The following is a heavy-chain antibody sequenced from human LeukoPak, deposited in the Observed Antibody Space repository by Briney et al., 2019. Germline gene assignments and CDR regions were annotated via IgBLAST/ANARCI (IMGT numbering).Heavy chain of an antibody. CDR2: ISSRSSII. D-gene: IGHD3-22*01. CDR3: AREAGRGMIVVAGDAFDI. J-gene: IGHJ3*02. Sequence: GGSLRLSCAASGFTFSSYSMNWVRQAPGKGLEWVSYISSRSSIIYYADSGKGRFTISRDNAKNSLNLQMNSLRAEDTAVYYCAREAGRGMIVVAGDAFDIWGQGTMVTVSS. CDR1: GFTFSSYS. V-gene: IGHV3-48*01.